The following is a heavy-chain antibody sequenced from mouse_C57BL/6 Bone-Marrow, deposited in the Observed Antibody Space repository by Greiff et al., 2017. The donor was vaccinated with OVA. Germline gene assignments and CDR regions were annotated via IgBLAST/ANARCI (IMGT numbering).Heavy chain of an antibody. V-gene: IGHV1-63*01. CDR2: IYPGGGYT. J-gene: IGHJ4*01. CDR1: GYTFTNYW. Sequence: VQLVESGAELVRPGTSVKMSCKASGYTFTNYWIGWAKQRPGHGLEWIGDIYPGGGYTNYNEKFKGKATLTADKSSSTAYMQFSSLTSEDSAIYYCARSLTGDYYAMDYWGQGTSVTVSS. D-gene: IGHD4-1*01. CDR3: ARSLTGDYYAMDY.